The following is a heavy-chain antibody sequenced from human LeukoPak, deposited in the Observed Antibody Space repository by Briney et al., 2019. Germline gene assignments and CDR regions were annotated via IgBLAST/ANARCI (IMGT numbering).Heavy chain of an antibody. CDR2: IYYSGST. Sequence: SETLSLTCTVSGGSISSYYWSWIRQPPGKGLEWIGYIYYSGSTNYNPSLKSRVTISVDTSKNQFSLKLSSVTAADTAVYYCARSQFGEGYNWFDPWGQGTLVTVSS. J-gene: IGHJ5*02. CDR3: ARSQFGEGYNWFDP. V-gene: IGHV4-59*01. CDR1: GGSISSYY. D-gene: IGHD3-10*01.